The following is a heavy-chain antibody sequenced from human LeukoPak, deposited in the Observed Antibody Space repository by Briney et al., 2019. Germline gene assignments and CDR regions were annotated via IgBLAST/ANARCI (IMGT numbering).Heavy chain of an antibody. V-gene: IGHV1-69*13. D-gene: IGHD4-17*01. Sequence: GASVKVSCKASGGTFSSYAISWVRQAPGQGLEWMGGIIPIFGTANYAQKLQGRVTITADESTSTAYMELSSVRSEDTAVYYCARAPVAPGYGDFGYWGQGTLVTVSS. J-gene: IGHJ4*02. CDR2: IIPIFGTA. CDR3: ARAPVAPGYGDFGY. CDR1: GGTFSSYA.